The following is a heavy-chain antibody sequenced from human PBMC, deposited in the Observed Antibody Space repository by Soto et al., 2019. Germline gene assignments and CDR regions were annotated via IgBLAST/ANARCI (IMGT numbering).Heavy chain of an antibody. CDR2: IWYDGSNK. D-gene: IGHD3-9*01. Sequence: QVQLVESGGGVVQPGRSLRLSCAASGFTFSSYGMHWVRQAPGKGLEWVAVIWYDGSNKYYADSVKGRFTISRDNSKNTLYLQMNSLRAEDTAVYYCARDPGVSIDYYFDYWGQGTLVTVSS. CDR3: ARDPGVSIDYYFDY. CDR1: GFTFSSYG. V-gene: IGHV3-33*01. J-gene: IGHJ4*02.